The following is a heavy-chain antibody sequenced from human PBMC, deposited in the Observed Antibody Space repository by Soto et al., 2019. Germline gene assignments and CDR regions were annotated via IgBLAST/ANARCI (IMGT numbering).Heavy chain of an antibody. CDR3: ARSVMTGLQYYYYYYGMDV. Sequence: GASVKVSCKASGGTFSGHAISWVRQAPGQGLEWMGGIIPIFGTANYAQKFQGRVTITADESTSTAYMELSSLRSEDTAVYYCARSVMTGLQYYYYYYGMDVWGQGTTVTVSS. CDR1: GGTFSGHA. V-gene: IGHV1-69*13. D-gene: IGHD3-9*01. CDR2: IIPIFGTA. J-gene: IGHJ6*02.